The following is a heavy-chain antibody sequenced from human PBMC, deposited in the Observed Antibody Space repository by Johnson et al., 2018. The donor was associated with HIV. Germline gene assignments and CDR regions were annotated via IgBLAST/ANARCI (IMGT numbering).Heavy chain of an antibody. Sequence: MMLVESGGGVVQPGGSLRLSCAASGFTFSSYAMSWVRQAPGKGLEWVSAISGSGDTTFSADSVRGRFTISRDNSKNTLYLQMNSLRAEDTAVYYCAKGDNRGYYVAFDIWCQGTMVTVSS. J-gene: IGHJ3*02. CDR3: AKGDNRGYYVAFDI. V-gene: IGHV3-23*04. D-gene: IGHD3-22*01. CDR1: GFTFSSYA. CDR2: ISGSGDTT.